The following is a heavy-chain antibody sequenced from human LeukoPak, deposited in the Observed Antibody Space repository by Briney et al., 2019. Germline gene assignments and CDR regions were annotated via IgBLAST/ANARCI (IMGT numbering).Heavy chain of an antibody. CDR2: ITDSGDAT. CDR1: AFTFSSYA. CDR3: AKLGTDCSSTSCYRRSFDY. D-gene: IGHD2-2*02. Sequence: PGGSLRLSCAASAFTFSSYAMSWVRQAPGKGREWVSAITDSGDATYYADSVKGRFTISRDNSKNTLYLQMNSLRAEDTAVYYCAKLGTDCSSTSCYRRSFDYWGQGTLVTVSS. V-gene: IGHV3-23*01. J-gene: IGHJ4*02.